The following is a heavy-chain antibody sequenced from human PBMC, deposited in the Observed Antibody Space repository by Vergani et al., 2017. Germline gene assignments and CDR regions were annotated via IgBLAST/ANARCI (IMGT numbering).Heavy chain of an antibody. CDR3: ARQFWVSQGVGAFET. Sequence: QLQESGPGLVKPSETLSLTCTVSGGSISRGYYWGWIRQPPGKGLEWIATVFHSGSAYYNPSLRRRVTISVETSKNQFSLRLTTLTAADTAVYYCARQFWVSQGVGAFETWGRGTEVSVSS. J-gene: IGHJ3*02. CDR1: GGSISRGYY. V-gene: IGHV4-38-2*02. D-gene: IGHD3-16*01. CDR2: VFHSGSA.